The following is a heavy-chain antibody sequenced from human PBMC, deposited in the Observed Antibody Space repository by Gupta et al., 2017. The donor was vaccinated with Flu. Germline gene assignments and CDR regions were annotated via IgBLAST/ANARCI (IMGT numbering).Heavy chain of an antibody. CDR2: ISYDGSNK. CDR1: GLTFSSYG. CDR3: AKDRRRGLMVLDY. D-gene: IGHD2-8*01. J-gene: IGHJ4*02. Sequence: QVQLVESGGGVVQPGRSLRLPCAASGLTFSSYGMHWVRQAPGKGLEWVAVISYDGSNKYYADSVRGRFTISRDNSKNTLYLQMNSLRAEDTAVYYCAKDRRRGLMVLDYWGQGTLVTVSS. V-gene: IGHV3-30*18.